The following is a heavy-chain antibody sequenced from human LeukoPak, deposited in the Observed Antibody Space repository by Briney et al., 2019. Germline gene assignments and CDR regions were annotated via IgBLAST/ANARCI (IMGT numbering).Heavy chain of an antibody. D-gene: IGHD2-21*01. V-gene: IGHV4-59*01. CDR2: IYYSGST. Sequence: SETLSLTCTVSGGSISSYYWSWIRQPPGKGLEWTGYIYYSGSTNYNPSLKSRVTISVDTSKNQFSLKLSSVTAADTAVYYCARDGEHGMDVWGQGTTVTVSS. CDR1: GGSISSYY. J-gene: IGHJ6*02. CDR3: ARDGEHGMDV.